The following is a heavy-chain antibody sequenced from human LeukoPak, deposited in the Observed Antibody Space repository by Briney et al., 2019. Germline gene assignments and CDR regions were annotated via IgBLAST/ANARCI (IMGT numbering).Heavy chain of an antibody. CDR3: AKEGDDSSGYYY. V-gene: IGHV3-30*18. CDR1: GFSFGSYG. D-gene: IGHD3-22*01. J-gene: IGHJ4*02. CDR2: ISHEGSYQ. Sequence: PGRSLRLSCAASGFSFGSYGIHWVRQAPGKGLEWVAVISHEGSYQNYADSVKGRFTISRDNSKNTLYLQMNSLRAEDTAVYYCAKEGDDSSGYYYWGQGTLVTVSS.